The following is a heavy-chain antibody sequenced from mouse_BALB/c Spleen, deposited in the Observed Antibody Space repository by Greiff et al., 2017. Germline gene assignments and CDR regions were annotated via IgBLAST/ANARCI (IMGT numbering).Heavy chain of an antibody. CDR2: IWAGGST. D-gene: IGHD1-1*01. CDR1: GFSLTSYG. J-gene: IGHJ4*01. V-gene: IGHV2-9*02. CDR3: ARDRGSSPYYYAMDY. Sequence: VQLQQSGPGLVAPSQSLSITCTVSGFSLTSYGVHWVRQPPGKGLEWLGVIWAGGSTNYNSALMSRLSISKDNSKSQVFLKMNSLLTYDTAMYYCARDRGSSPYYYAMDYWGQGTSVTVSS.